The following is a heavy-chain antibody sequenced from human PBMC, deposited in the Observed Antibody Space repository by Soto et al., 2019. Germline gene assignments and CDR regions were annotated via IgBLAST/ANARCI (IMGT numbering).Heavy chain of an antibody. CDR3: ARHRPSDFDFWSGYYPPGYYYMDV. D-gene: IGHD3-3*01. V-gene: IGHV5-51*01. J-gene: IGHJ6*03. CDR1: GYSFTSYW. CDR2: IYPGDSDT. Sequence: GESLKISCKGSGYSFTSYWIGWVRQMPGKGLEWMGIIYPGDSDTRYSPSFQGQVTNSADKSISTAYLQWSSLKASDTAMYYCARHRPSDFDFWSGYYPPGYYYMDVWGKGTTVTVSS.